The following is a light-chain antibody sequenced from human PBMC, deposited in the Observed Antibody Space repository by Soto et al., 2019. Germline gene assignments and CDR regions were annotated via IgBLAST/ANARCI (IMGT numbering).Light chain of an antibody. V-gene: IGKV3-11*01. CDR2: DAS. CDR1: QSINRH. CDR3: QQRSNWPPVT. Sequence: EIVLTQSPATLSLSPGERATLSCRASQSINRHLAWYQQKPGQAPRLLILDASDRATGIPARFSGSGSGTDFTLTISRLEPEDFAVYYCQQRSNWPPVTFGGGTKVEIK. J-gene: IGKJ4*01.